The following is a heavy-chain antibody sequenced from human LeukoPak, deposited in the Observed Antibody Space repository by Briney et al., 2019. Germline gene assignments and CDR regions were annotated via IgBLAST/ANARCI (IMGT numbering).Heavy chain of an antibody. Sequence: VASVKLSCKASGYTFTGYYMHWVRRAPGQGLEWMGWINPNSGGTNYAQKFQGRVTMTSDTAISTAYMELSRLRSDDTAVYYCARVDVDIVATTDFDCWGQGTRLTVSS. J-gene: IGHJ4*02. V-gene: IGHV1-2*02. CDR1: GYTFTGYY. CDR3: ARVDVDIVATTDFDC. D-gene: IGHD5-12*01. CDR2: INPNSGGT.